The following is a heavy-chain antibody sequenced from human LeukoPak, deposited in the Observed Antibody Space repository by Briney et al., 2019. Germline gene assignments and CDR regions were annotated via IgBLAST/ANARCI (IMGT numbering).Heavy chain of an antibody. V-gene: IGHV4-4*07. CDR2: MYTSGTT. CDR1: GGSISSYY. CDR3: ARDQGSYYGVDV. Sequence: SSETLSLTCTVSGGSISSYYWSWIRQPPGKGLEWIGRMYTSGTTKYNPSLKSRVTMSVDTSNNQFSLKVSSVTAADTAVYYCARDQGSYYGVDVWGQGTTVTVSS. J-gene: IGHJ6*02.